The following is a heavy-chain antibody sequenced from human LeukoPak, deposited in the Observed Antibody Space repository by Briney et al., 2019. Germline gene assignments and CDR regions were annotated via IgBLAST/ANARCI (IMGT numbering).Heavy chain of an antibody. Sequence: SETLSLTCTVSGGSVSSGSYYWSWIRQPPGKGLEWIGYIYYGGSTNYNPSLKSRVTISVDTSKNQFSLKLSSVTAADTAVYYCATHSPGLRFLEWTPLPYMDVWGKGTTVTVSS. D-gene: IGHD3-3*01. J-gene: IGHJ6*03. CDR1: GGSVSSGSYY. CDR2: IYYGGST. CDR3: ATHSPGLRFLEWTPLPYMDV. V-gene: IGHV4-61*01.